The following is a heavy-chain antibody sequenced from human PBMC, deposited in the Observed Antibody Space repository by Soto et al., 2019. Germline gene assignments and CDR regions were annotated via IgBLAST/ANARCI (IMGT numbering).Heavy chain of an antibody. CDR3: ARVGDAYGSGSYSTDY. J-gene: IGHJ4*02. CDR2: IRAYNGNT. CDR1: GYTFTSYG. V-gene: IGHV1-18*01. Sequence: ASVKVSCKASGYTFTSYGISWVRQAPGQGLEWMGWIRAYNGNTNYAQKLQGRVTMTTETSTSTAYMELRSLRSDDTAVYYCARVGDAYGSGSYSTDYWGQGTLVTVSS. D-gene: IGHD3-10*01.